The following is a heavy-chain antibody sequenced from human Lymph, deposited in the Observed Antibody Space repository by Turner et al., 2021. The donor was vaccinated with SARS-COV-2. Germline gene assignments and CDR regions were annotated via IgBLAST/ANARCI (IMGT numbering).Heavy chain of an antibody. Sequence: QLPLQESGPGLVKPSETLSLPCTVSGGSISSSSYYWGWIRQPPGKGLEWIGSIYYSGSTYYNPSLKSRVTISVDTSKNQFSLKLSSVTAADTAVYYCARQERHYYDSSGSGFDYWGQGTLVTVSS. V-gene: IGHV4-39*01. J-gene: IGHJ4*02. CDR3: ARQERHYYDSSGSGFDY. D-gene: IGHD3-22*01. CDR2: IYYSGST. CDR1: GGSISSSSYY.